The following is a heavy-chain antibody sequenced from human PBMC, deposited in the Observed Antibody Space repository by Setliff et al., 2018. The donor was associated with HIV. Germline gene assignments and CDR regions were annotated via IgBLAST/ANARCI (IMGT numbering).Heavy chain of an antibody. V-gene: IGHV4-59*11. CDR1: GGSISSHY. Sequence: KTSETLSLTCTVSGGSISSHYWSWIRQPPGKGLEWIGYIYYSGSTNYNPSLKSRVTISVDTSKDQFSLKLSSVTAADTAMYYCARDMTTVTYYYYYYYMDVWGKGTTVTVSS. CDR3: ARDMTTVTYYYYYYYMDV. J-gene: IGHJ6*03. D-gene: IGHD4-17*01. CDR2: IYYSGST.